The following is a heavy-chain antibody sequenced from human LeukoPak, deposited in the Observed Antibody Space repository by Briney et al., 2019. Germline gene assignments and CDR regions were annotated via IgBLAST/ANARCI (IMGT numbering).Heavy chain of an antibody. Sequence: GGSLRLSCAASGVTYAMKWVRQAPGKGLEWVSSISGNGVSTFYAESVKGRFTISRDNSKNTVYLQMNSLRADDTAIYYGARGDYGYYYYMDVWGKGTTVTVSS. CDR1: GVTYA. V-gene: IGHV3-23*01. CDR2: ISGNGVST. J-gene: IGHJ6*03. CDR3: ARGDYGYYYYMDV. D-gene: IGHD4-17*01.